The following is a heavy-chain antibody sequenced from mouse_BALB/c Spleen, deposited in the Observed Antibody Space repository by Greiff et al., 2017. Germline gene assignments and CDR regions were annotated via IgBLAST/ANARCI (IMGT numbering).Heavy chain of an antibody. CDR3: ARNPAYYGNY. CDR2: IWAGGST. CDR1: GFSLTSYG. D-gene: IGHD2-10*01. Sequence: QVQLQQSGPGLVAPSQSLSITCTVSGFSLTSYGVHWVRQPPGKGLGWLGVIWAGGSTNYNSALMSRLSISKDNSKSQVFLKMNSLQTDDTAMYYCARNPAYYGNYWGQGTLVTVSA. V-gene: IGHV2-9*02. J-gene: IGHJ3*01.